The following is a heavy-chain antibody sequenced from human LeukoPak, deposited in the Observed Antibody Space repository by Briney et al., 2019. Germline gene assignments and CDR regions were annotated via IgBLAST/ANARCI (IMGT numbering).Heavy chain of an antibody. V-gene: IGHV3-23*01. J-gene: IGHJ4*02. CDR3: AKKTTASPGYTYLFDF. CDR2: ITDAGCKT. Sequence: GGSLRLSCVASRFTFNNYAMSWVRQAPGKGLEWVALITDAGCKTYYADSVKGRFTISRDKSKNTLYLQLNSLRAEDTAVYYCAKKTTASPGYTYLFDFWGQGPLVTVSS. D-gene: IGHD3-9*01. CDR1: RFTFNNYA.